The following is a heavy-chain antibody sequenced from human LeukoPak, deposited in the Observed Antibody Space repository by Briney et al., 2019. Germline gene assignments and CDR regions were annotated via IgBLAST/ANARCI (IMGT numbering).Heavy chain of an antibody. J-gene: IGHJ4*02. CDR1: GFTFSSYS. CDR3: ARDPTYFDWLPVY. D-gene: IGHD3-9*01. Sequence: GGSLRLFCAASGFTFSSYSMNWVRQAPGKGLEWVSSISSSSSYIYYADSVKGRFTISRDNAKNSLYLQMNSLRAEDTAVYYCARDPTYFDWLPVYWGQGTLVTVSS. CDR2: ISSSSSYI. V-gene: IGHV3-21*01.